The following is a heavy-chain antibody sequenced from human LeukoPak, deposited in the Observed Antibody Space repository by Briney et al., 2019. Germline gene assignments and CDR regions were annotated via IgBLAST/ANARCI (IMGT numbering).Heavy chain of an antibody. D-gene: IGHD1-1*01. CDR2: IYYSGST. J-gene: IGHJ4*02. CDR1: GGSISSSSYY. V-gene: IGHV4-39*01. Sequence: SETLSLTCTVSGGSISSSSYYWGWIRQPPGKGLEWIGSIYYSGSTYYNPSLKSRVTISVDTSKNQFSLKLSSVTAADTAVYYCARRPLRGTFDYWGQGTLVTVSS. CDR3: ARRPLRGTFDY.